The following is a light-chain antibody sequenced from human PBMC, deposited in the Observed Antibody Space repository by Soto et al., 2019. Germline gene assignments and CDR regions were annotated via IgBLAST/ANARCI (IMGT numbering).Light chain of an antibody. CDR1: ESSSRW. CDR2: KAS. J-gene: IGKJ5*01. Sequence: DIQMTQSPSTLSASVGDRVTITCRASESSSRWLAGYQQKPGKAPKLRSYKASSLERGVPSRVSGSGSGTEFTLTINSLQADDFATYYCQQHNSFSITFGQGTRLEIK. V-gene: IGKV1-5*03. CDR3: QQHNSFSIT.